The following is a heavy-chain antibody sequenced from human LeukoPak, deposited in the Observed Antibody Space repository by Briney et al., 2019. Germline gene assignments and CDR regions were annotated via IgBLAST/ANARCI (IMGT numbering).Heavy chain of an antibody. D-gene: IGHD6-19*01. V-gene: IGHV1-2*02. J-gene: IGHJ4*02. CDR2: INPDSGGT. Sequence: GASVKVSCKASGYTFSGYYMHWVRQAPGQGLEWMGWINPDSGGTNYAQKLQGRVTMTTDTSTSTAYMELRSLRSDDTAVYYCARGVHISSGFDYWGQGTLVTVSS. CDR1: GYTFSGYY. CDR3: ARGVHISSGFDY.